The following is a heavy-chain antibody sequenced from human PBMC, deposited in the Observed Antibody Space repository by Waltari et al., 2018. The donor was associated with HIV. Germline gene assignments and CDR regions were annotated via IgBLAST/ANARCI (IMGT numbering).Heavy chain of an antibody. CDR1: GGSISSSSYY. CDR3: ARGRSDSGSLQ. J-gene: IGHJ4*02. V-gene: IGHV4-39*01. CDR2: IYYSGST. Sequence: QLQLQESGPGLVKPSETLSLTCTVSGGSISSSSYYWGWIRQPPGKGREWIGSIYYSGSTYHNPSLKGRVTISVDTSKNQFSLKLSSVTAADTAVYYCARGRSDSGSLQWGQGTLVTVSS. D-gene: IGHD1-26*01.